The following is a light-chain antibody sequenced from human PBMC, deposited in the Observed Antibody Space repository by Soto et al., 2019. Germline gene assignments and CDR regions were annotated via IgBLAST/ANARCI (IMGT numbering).Light chain of an antibody. J-gene: IGLJ3*02. CDR2: VTSDGGH. V-gene: IGLV4-69*01. Sequence: QPVLTQSPSASASLGASVKLTCTLSRGHSNYVIAWHQQQPEKGPRYLMRVTSDGGHNKGDGIPDSFSGSSSGAERYLTISSLQSEEEAEYYCQTWGTGIVVFGGGTKLTVL. CDR1: RGHSNYV. CDR3: QTWGTGIVV.